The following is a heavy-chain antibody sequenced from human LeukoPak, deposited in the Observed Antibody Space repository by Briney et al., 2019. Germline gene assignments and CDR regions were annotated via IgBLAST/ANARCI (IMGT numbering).Heavy chain of an antibody. CDR3: AKGSFYDSSGYYDY. V-gene: IGHV3-9*01. Sequence: PGGSLRLSCAASGFTFDDYAMHWVRQAPGKGLEWVSGISWNSGSIGCADSVKGRFTISRDNAKNSLYLQMNSLRAEDTALYYCAKGSFYDSSGYYDYWGQGTLVTVSS. D-gene: IGHD3-22*01. J-gene: IGHJ4*02. CDR1: GFTFDDYA. CDR2: ISWNSGSI.